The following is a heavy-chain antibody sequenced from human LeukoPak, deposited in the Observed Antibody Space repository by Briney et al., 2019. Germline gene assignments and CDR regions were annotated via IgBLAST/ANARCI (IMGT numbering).Heavy chain of an antibody. CDR2: IYYSGST. Sequence: SETLSLTCTVSGGSISSSSYYWGWIRQPPGKGLEWIGSIYYSGSTNYNPSLKSRVTISVDTSKNQFSLKLSSVTAADTAVYYCASYPDVYSSSFPNWGQGTLVTVSS. V-gene: IGHV4-39*07. J-gene: IGHJ4*02. CDR3: ASYPDVYSSSFPN. D-gene: IGHD6-13*01. CDR1: GGSISSSSYY.